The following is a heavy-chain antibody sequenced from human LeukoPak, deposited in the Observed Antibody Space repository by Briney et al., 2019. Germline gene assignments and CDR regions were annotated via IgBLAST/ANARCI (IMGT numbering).Heavy chain of an antibody. CDR2: IYPDGINK. CDR3: AKDWRRIVVVGPITRHGNYMDV. D-gene: IGHD2-15*01. Sequence: GGSLRLSCAASGFTFTTYGMHWVRQAPGKGLEWVACIYPDGINKDYADSVKGRFIISRDNSKNTLYLQMNSLRAEDTAVYYCAKDWRRIVVVGPITRHGNYMDVWGKGTTVTISS. CDR1: GFTFTTYG. V-gene: IGHV3-30*02. J-gene: IGHJ6*03.